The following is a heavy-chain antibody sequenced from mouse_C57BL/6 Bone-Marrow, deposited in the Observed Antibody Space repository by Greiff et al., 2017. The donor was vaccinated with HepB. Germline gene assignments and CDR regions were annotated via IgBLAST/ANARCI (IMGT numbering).Heavy chain of an antibody. V-gene: IGHV1-22*01. Sequence: VPLQQSGPELVKPGASVKMFCKASGYTFTDYNMHRGKQSHGKSLEWIGYINPNNGGTSYNQKFKGKATLSVNKSSSTAYMELRSLTSEDSAVYYCARDSDGYYADWGQGTTLTVSS. D-gene: IGHD2-3*01. CDR2: INPNNGGT. CDR3: ARDSDGYYAD. CDR1: GYTFTDYN. J-gene: IGHJ2*01.